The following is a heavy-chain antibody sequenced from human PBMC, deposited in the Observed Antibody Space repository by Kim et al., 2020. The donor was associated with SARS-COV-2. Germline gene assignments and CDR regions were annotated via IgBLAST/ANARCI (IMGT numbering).Heavy chain of an antibody. Sequence: GGSLRLSCAASGFTFSSYGMHWVRQAPGKGLEWVAVISYDGSNKHYADSVKGRFTISRDNSKNTLYLQMNSLRAEDTAVYYCAIVLSGWVMDVWGQGTTGTVSS. V-gene: IGHV3-30*03. D-gene: IGHD6-19*01. CDR3: AIVLSGWVMDV. J-gene: IGHJ6*02. CDR1: GFTFSSYG. CDR2: ISYDGSNK.